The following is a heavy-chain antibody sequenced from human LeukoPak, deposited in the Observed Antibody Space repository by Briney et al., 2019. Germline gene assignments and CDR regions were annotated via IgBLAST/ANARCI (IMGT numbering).Heavy chain of an antibody. D-gene: IGHD3-3*02. CDR2: INYNGAIT. Sequence: PGGSLRLSCAPSGFTFVDYGLSWGRGAPGKGLEGRCGINYNGAITDYADSVKGRFTISIDNAKNSLYLRMDSLRAEDTALYYCARDRLGPSFSVSHFDLWGQGTLVTVSS. J-gene: IGHJ4*02. CDR3: ARDRLGPSFSVSHFDL. V-gene: IGHV3-20*04. CDR1: GFTFVDYG.